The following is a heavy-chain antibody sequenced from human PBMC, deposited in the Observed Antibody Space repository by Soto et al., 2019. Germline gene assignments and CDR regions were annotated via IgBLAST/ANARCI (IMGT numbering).Heavy chain of an antibody. CDR1: GGSISSSSYY. D-gene: IGHD3-22*01. CDR2: IYYSGST. CDR3: APTHHSSGYYRTPRDFDY. Sequence: QLQLQESGPGLVKPSETLSLTCTVSGGSISSSSYYWGWIRQPPGKGLEWIGSIYYSGSTYYNPSLKSRVTIAVDTSKNQFSLKLSSVTAADTAVYYCAPTHHSSGYYRTPRDFDYWVQGTLVTVSS. V-gene: IGHV4-39*01. J-gene: IGHJ4*02.